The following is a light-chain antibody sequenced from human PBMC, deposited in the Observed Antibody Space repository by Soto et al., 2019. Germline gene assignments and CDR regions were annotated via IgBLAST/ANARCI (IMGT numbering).Light chain of an antibody. Sequence: QPVLTQPPSVSGSPGQRVTISCTGSRSNIGAGQDVHWYRQLPGTAPKLLIYGDNNRPSGVPDRFSGSKSGTSASLAITGLQAEDEADYYCQSYDSSLSVIFGGGTKLTVL. CDR3: QSYDSSLSVI. J-gene: IGLJ2*01. CDR2: GDN. CDR1: RSNIGAGQD. V-gene: IGLV1-40*01.